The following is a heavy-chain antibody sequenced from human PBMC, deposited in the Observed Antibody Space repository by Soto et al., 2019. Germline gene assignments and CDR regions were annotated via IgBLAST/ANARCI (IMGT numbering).Heavy chain of an antibody. J-gene: IGHJ6*02. D-gene: IGHD6-19*01. CDR3: TRLPGQWLEPGGMDV. CDR1: GFTFSGSA. Sequence: GGSLRLSCAASGFTFSGSAMHWVRQASGKGLEWVGRIRSKANNYATAYAASVKGRFTVSRDDSKNTAYLQMNSLKTEDTAVYYCTRLPGQWLEPGGMDVWGQGTTVTVSS. CDR2: IRSKANNYAT. V-gene: IGHV3-73*01.